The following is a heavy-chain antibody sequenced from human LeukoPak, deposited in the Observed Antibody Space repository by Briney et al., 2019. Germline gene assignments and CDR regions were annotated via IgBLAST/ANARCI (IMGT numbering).Heavy chain of an antibody. Sequence: GGSLRLSFAASGFTFSNYWMTWVRQAPGKGLEWVANIKQDGGEKYYVDSMKGRFTISRDNAKNSLYLQMNGLGVEDTAVYYCARDRMGDCSGGNCYNGFDYWGQGTLVTVSS. CDR3: ARDRMGDCSGGNCYNGFDY. CDR2: IKQDGGEK. D-gene: IGHD2-15*01. V-gene: IGHV3-7*01. J-gene: IGHJ4*02. CDR1: GFTFSNYW.